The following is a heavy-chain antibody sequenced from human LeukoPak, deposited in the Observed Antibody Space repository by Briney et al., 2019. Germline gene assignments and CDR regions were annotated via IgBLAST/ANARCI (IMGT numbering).Heavy chain of an antibody. D-gene: IGHD5-12*01. CDR1: GITFSAHG. CDR2: IYSGGGT. V-gene: IGHV3-NL1*01. Sequence: GGSLRLSCAASGITFSAHGMHWVRQAPGKGLEWVAIIYSGGGTFYADSVEGRFTISRDNSKDTLYLQMNSLRAEDTAVYYCARNENSGWGYFDYWGQGTLVTVSS. CDR3: ARNENSGWGYFDY. J-gene: IGHJ4*02.